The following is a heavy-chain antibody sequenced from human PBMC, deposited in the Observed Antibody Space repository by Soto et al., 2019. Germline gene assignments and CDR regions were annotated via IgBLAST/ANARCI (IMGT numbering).Heavy chain of an antibody. Sequence: GGSLRLSCAASGFKFSSYAMSWVRQAPGKGLEWVSAISGSGGSTYYADSVKGRFTISRDNSKNTLYLQMNSLRAEDTAVYYCAKSFDIVLVPAAISFDYWGQGTLVTVSS. CDR3: AKSFDIVLVPAAISFDY. CDR1: GFKFSSYA. J-gene: IGHJ4*02. D-gene: IGHD2-2*01. CDR2: ISGSGGST. V-gene: IGHV3-23*01.